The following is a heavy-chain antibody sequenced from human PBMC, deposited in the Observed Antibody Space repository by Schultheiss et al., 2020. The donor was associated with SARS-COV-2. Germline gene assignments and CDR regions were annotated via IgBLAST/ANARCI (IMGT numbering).Heavy chain of an antibody. Sequence: GESLKISCAASGFTFSSYSMNWVRQAPGKGLEWVSAISGSGGSTYYADSVKGRFTISRDNAKNSLYLQMNSLRAEDTAVYYCARDGSCSGGSCDFDYWGQGTLVTVS. CDR1: GFTFSSYS. D-gene: IGHD2-15*01. J-gene: IGHJ4*02. CDR2: ISGSGGST. CDR3: ARDGSCSGGSCDFDY. V-gene: IGHV3-21*01.